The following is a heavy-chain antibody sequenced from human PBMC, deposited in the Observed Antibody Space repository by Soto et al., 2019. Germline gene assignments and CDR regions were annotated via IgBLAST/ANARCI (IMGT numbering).Heavy chain of an antibody. Sequence: GGSLRLSCTASGFTFVDYAMSWFLQAPGKGLEWVGFIRSKAYGGTTEYAASVKGRFTISRDDSKSIAYLQMNSLKTEDTAVYYCTRDLYDSSGYYYGRSRYYYYGMDVWGQGTTVTVSS. CDR3: TRDLYDSSGYYYGRSRYYYYGMDV. CDR2: IRSKAYGGTT. D-gene: IGHD3-22*01. V-gene: IGHV3-49*03. CDR1: GFTFVDYA. J-gene: IGHJ6*02.